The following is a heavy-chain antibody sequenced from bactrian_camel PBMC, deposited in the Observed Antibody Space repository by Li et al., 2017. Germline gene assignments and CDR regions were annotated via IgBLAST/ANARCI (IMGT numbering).Heavy chain of an antibody. CDR3: ARHRPRSSSDNY. CDR1: GFTFSSYR. CDR2: INPDDGA. Sequence: QLVESGGGLVQPGGSLRLSCAASGFTFSSYRVYWLRQAPGKGLEWVSTINPDDGAYYADSVKGRFFISRYNAKNTLYLQMNNLKTEDTAVYHCARHRPRSSSDNYWGQGTQVTVS. V-gene: IGHV3S1*01. J-gene: IGHJ4*01.